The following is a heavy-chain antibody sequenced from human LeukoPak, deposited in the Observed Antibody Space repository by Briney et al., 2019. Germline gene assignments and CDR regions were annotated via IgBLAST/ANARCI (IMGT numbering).Heavy chain of an antibody. D-gene: IGHD2-21*02. CDR1: GFIFTSSA. J-gene: IGHJ4*02. CDR2: IVVGSGNT. CDR3: ATYCGGDCYNDY. V-gene: IGHV1-58*02. Sequence: GASVKVSCKASGFIFTSSAMQWVRQARGQRLEWIGWIVVGSGNTNYAQIFQERVTITRDMSTSTAYMELSSLRSEDTAVYYCATYCGGDCYNDYWGQGTLVTVSS.